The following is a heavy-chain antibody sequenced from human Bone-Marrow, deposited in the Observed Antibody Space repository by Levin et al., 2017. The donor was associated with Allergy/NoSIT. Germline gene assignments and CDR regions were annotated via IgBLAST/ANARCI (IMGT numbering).Heavy chain of an antibody. Sequence: GGSLRLSCAPSGFTVSNNHMSWVRQAPGKGLEWVSVIYAGGIIFYADSVKGRFTISRDNSQNTLYLQMNSLRAEDTAVYYCASHKDTNGYFYFDNWGQGTLVTVSS. CDR3: ASHKDTNGYFYFDN. V-gene: IGHV3-66*04. D-gene: IGHD3-22*01. CDR2: IYAGGII. CDR1: GFTVSNNH. J-gene: IGHJ4*02.